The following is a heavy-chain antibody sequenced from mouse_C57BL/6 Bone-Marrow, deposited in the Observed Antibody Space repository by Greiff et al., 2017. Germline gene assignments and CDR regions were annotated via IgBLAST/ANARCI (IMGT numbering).Heavy chain of an antibody. CDR2: ISDGGSYT. D-gene: IGHD3-3*01. CDR3: ARAVLYYFDY. V-gene: IGHV5-4*03. CDR1: GFTFSSYA. Sequence: EVMLVESGGGLVKPGGSLKLSCAASGFTFSSYAMSWVRQTPEKRLEWVATISDGGSYTYYPDNVKGRFTISRDNAKNNLYLQMSHLKSEDTAMYYCARAVLYYFDYWGKGTTLTVSS. J-gene: IGHJ2*01.